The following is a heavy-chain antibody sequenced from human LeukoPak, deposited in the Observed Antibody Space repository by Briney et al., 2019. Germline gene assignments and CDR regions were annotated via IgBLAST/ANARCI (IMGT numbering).Heavy chain of an antibody. J-gene: IGHJ6*03. D-gene: IGHD6-13*01. V-gene: IGHV7-4-1*02. Sequence: ASVKVSCKASGCTFTSYAMNWVRQAPGQGLEWMGWINTNTGNPTYAQGFTGRFVFSLDTSVSTAYLQISSLKAEDTAVYYCAREYSSSWYSPYYYYYYMDVWGKGTTDTISS. CDR3: AREYSSSWYSPYYYYYYMDV. CDR1: GCTFTSYA. CDR2: INTNTGNP.